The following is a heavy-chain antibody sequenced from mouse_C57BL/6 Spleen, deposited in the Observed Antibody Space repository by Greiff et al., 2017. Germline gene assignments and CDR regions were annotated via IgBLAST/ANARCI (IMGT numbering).Heavy chain of an antibody. D-gene: IGHD2-4*01. CDR2: INPSNGGT. Sequence: QVQLQQPGTELVKPGASVKLSCKASGYTFTSYWMHWVKQRPGQGLEWIGNINPSNGGTNYNEKFKSKATLTVDKSSSTAYIQLCSLTSKDSAVYYCAREDYDYDDGFDYWGQGTTLTVSS. J-gene: IGHJ2*01. V-gene: IGHV1-53*01. CDR1: GYTFTSYW. CDR3: AREDYDYDDGFDY.